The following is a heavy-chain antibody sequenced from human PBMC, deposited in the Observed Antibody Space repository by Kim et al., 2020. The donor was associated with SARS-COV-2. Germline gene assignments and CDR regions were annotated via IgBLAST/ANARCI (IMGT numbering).Heavy chain of an antibody. Sequence: GGSLRLSCAASGFTFSSYWMSWVRQAPGKGLEWVANIKEDGSEKYYVDSVKGRFTISRDNAKNSVYLQMNSLRAEDTAVYYCARDWDSSGPYFDNWGQGTLVTVSS. J-gene: IGHJ4*02. V-gene: IGHV3-7*05. D-gene: IGHD3-22*01. CDR2: IKEDGSEK. CDR3: ARDWDSSGPYFDN. CDR1: GFTFSSYW.